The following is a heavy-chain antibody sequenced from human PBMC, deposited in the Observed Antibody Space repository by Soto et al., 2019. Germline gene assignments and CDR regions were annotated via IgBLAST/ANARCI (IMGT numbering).Heavy chain of an antibody. V-gene: IGHV4-39*01. Sequence: QLQLQESGPGLVKPSETLSLTCTVSGDSISSRTDFRGWVRQPPGKRLEWIGSIYYSGSTYYNPSLKSRVTISVERSENHFSLNLCSVTAADTAVYYCARHLGEGYFDYWGQGTLVTVSS. CDR2: IYYSGST. CDR1: GDSISSRTDF. J-gene: IGHJ4*02. CDR3: ARHLGEGYFDY.